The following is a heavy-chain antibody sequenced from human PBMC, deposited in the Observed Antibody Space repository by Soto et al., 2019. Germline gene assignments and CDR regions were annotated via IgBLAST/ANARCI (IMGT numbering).Heavy chain of an antibody. CDR3: AHKGYGDYPLDY. CDR2: IYWDDSY. Sequence: QITLKESGPTLVKPTQTLTLTCTFSGFSLSTSGVGVGWIRQPPGKALEWLAVIYWDDSYHYSPSLRSRLTITTDTSKDQVVLTMTNMDPVDTATDFRAHKGYGDYPLDYWGHGTLVTVSS. J-gene: IGHJ4*01. V-gene: IGHV2-5*02. D-gene: IGHD4-17*01. CDR1: GFSLSTSGVG.